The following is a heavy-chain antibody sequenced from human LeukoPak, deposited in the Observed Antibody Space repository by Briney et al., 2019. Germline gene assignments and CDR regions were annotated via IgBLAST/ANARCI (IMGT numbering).Heavy chain of an antibody. J-gene: IGHJ4*02. CDR1: GGSISSGAYY. Sequence: PSETLSLTCTVSGGSISSGAYYWNWLRRHPGKGLEWLGYIYHSGSTYYNPSLKSRVNISVDTSKNLFSLKLSSVTAADTAVYYCARVGVYTTYPFDYWGQGTLVTVSS. D-gene: IGHD4-11*01. CDR2: IYHSGST. V-gene: IGHV4-31*03. CDR3: ARVGVYTTYPFDY.